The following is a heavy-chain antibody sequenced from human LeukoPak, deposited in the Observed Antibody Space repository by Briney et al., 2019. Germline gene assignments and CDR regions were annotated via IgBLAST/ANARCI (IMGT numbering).Heavy chain of an antibody. CDR1: GGSFSGYY. J-gene: IGHJ4*02. CDR2: INHSGST. Sequence: SETLSLTCAVYGGSFSGYYWSWIRQPPGKGLEWIGEINHSGSTNYNPSLKSRVTIAVDTSKNQFSLKLSSVTAADTDVYYCARLSRGMISYWGQGNLVTVSS. D-gene: IGHD3/OR15-3a*01. CDR3: ARLSRGMISY. V-gene: IGHV4-34*01.